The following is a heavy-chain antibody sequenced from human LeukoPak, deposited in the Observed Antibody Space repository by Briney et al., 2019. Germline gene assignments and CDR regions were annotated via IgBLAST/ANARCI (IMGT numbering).Heavy chain of an antibody. CDR3: AGGMLREVGHYYYGMDV. J-gene: IGHJ6*02. Sequence: GGSLRLPCAASGFTFSAYAMHWVRQAPGKGLEWVALIANDGSYKYYTDSAKGRFTISRDNSKDTLYLQMSSLRAEDTSVYYCAGGMLREVGHYYYGMDVWGQGTTVTVSS. V-gene: IGHV3-30*04. CDR1: GFTFSAYA. CDR2: IANDGSYK. D-gene: IGHD3-10*01.